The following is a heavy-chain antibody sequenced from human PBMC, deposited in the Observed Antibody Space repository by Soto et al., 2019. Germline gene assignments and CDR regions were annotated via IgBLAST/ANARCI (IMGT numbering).Heavy chain of an antibody. Sequence: QLQLQESGPGLVKPSETLSLNCTVSGGSISSSRYYWGWIRQPPGKGLQWIGSVSYRGSTYYNPSLKSRVIISVDTSKNHFSLKLSSVTAADTAVYYCARPKDIRRVAFDYWGHGTLVTVSS. D-gene: IGHD2-15*01. CDR2: VSYRGST. CDR3: ARPKDIRRVAFDY. J-gene: IGHJ4*01. V-gene: IGHV4-39*02. CDR1: GGSISSSRYY.